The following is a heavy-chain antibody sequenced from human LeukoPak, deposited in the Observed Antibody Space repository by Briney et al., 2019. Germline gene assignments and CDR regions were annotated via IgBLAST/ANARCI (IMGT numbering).Heavy chain of an antibody. D-gene: IGHD3-10*02. J-gene: IGHJ6*04. CDR3: AELGITMIGGV. CDR1: GFTFSSYE. V-gene: IGHV3-48*03. CDR2: IISSSSTI. Sequence: GGSLRLSCAASGFTFSSYEMNWVRPAPGEGLEWGSYIISSSSTIYYADSVKGRFTISRDNAKNSLYLQMNSLRAEDTAVYYCAELGITMIGGVWGKGTTVTISS.